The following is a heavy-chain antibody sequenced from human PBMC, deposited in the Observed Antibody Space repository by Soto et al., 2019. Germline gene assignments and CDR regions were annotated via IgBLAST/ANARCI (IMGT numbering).Heavy chain of an antibody. CDR1: GFAFSTYW. CDR3: ARFESRLVGKGDY. Sequence: EVQLVESGGGLVQPGGSLRLSCAASGFAFSTYWMHWVRQAPGEGLVWVSRINGDGSTTSYADSVKGRFTISRDNAKNTLYLQMNSLRAEDTALYYCARFESRLVGKGDYWGQGALVTVSS. J-gene: IGHJ4*02. V-gene: IGHV3-74*01. CDR2: INGDGSTT. D-gene: IGHD2-21*01.